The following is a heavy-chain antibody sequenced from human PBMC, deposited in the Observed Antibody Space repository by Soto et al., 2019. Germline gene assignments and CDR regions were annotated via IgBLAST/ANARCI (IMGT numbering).Heavy chain of an antibody. D-gene: IGHD6-13*01. CDR3: AKDRAAAGIQAYWFDP. J-gene: IGHJ5*02. Sequence: PGGSLRLSCAASGFTFSSYGMHWVRQAPGKGLEWVEVISYDGSNKYYADSVKGRFTISRDNSKNTLYLQMNSLRAEDTAVYYCAKDRAAAGIQAYWFDPWGQGTLVTVSS. CDR1: GFTFSSYG. V-gene: IGHV3-30*18. CDR2: ISYDGSNK.